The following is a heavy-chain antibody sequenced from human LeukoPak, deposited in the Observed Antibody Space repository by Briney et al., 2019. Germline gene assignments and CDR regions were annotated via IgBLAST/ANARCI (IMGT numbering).Heavy chain of an antibody. CDR3: ARVVGLTGYSSSWYSGYYYYMDV. CDR2: IIPIFSTT. Sequence: SVKVSCKASGGTFSSYAISWVRQAPGQGLEWMGGIIPIFSTTNYAQKFQDRVTITADKSTSTAYMELSSLRSEDTAVYYCARVVGLTGYSSSWYSGYYYYMDVWGKGTTVTVSS. CDR1: GGTFSSYA. V-gene: IGHV1-69*06. J-gene: IGHJ6*03. D-gene: IGHD6-13*01.